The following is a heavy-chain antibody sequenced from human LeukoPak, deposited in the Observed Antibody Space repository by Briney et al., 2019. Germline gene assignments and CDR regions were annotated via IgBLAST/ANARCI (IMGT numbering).Heavy chain of an antibody. CDR2: MNPNSGNT. D-gene: IGHD5-24*01. V-gene: IGHV1-8*03. J-gene: IGHJ2*01. CDR1: GYTFTSYD. Sequence: GASVKVSCKASGYTFTSYDINWVRQATGQGLEWMGWMNPNSGNTGYAQKFQGRVTITRNTSISTAYMELSSLRSEDTAVYYCARDLEMATTLYLYFDLWGRGTLVTVSS. CDR3: ARDLEMATTLYLYFDL.